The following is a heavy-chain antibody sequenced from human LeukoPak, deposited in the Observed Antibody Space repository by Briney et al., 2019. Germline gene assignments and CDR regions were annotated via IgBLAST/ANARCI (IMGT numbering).Heavy chain of an antibody. V-gene: IGHV4-59*01. D-gene: IGHD1-26*01. J-gene: IGHJ3*02. Sequence: SETLSLTCTVSGGSISSYYWSWIRQPPGKGLEWIGYIYYSGSTNYNPSLKSRVTISVDTSKNQFSLKLSSVTAADTAVYYCARDTELTDAFDIWGQGTMVTVSS. CDR1: GGSISSYY. CDR3: ARDTELTDAFDI. CDR2: IYYSGST.